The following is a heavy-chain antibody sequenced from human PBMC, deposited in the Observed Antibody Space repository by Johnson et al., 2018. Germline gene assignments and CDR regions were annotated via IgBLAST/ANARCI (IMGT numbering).Heavy chain of an antibody. CDR3: ARDIVVVPAAMDAFDF. V-gene: IGHV3-23*04. Sequence: VPLVESGGGLVQPWGSLRLSFAASGFTVSSYAMSWVRQAPGKGLEWVSSISGSGGSTYYADSVKGRFTISRDNSKNTVYLQMNSRRAEDTAIYYCARDIVVVPAAMDAFDFWGQGTMVTVSS. D-gene: IGHD2-2*01. J-gene: IGHJ3*01. CDR1: GFTVSSYA. CDR2: ISGSGGST.